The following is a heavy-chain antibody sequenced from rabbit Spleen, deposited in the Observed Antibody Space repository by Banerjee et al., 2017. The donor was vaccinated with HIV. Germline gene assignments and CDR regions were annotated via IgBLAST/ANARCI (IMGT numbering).Heavy chain of an antibody. J-gene: IGHJ6*01. CDR3: ARDTGSSFSSYGMDL. CDR1: GFSFSSGYY. D-gene: IGHD8-1*01. CDR2: IYTGSSGST. V-gene: IGHV1S40*01. Sequence: QSLEESGGDLVKPGASLTLTCTASGFSFSSGYYMCWVRQAPGKGLEWIACIYTGSSGSTYYASWAKGRFTISKTSSTTVTLQMTSLTVADTATYFCARDTGSSFSSYGMDLWGQGTLVTVS.